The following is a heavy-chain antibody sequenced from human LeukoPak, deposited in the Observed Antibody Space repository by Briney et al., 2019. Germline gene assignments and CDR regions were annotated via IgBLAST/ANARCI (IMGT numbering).Heavy chain of an antibody. CDR2: INSDGSST. V-gene: IGHV3-74*01. Sequence: GGSLRLSCAASGFTFSSYWMHWVRQAPGKGLEGVSRINSDGSSTSYADSVKGRFTISRDNAKNTLYLQMNSLRAEDTAVYYCSRGVHSNLDYWGQGTLVTVSS. CDR3: SRGVHSNLDY. CDR1: GFTFSSYW. J-gene: IGHJ4*02. D-gene: IGHD4-11*01.